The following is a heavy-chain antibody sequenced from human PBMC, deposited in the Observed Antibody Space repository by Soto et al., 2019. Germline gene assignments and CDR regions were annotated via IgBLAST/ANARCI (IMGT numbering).Heavy chain of an antibody. V-gene: IGHV4-59*08. CDR1: GGPISSYY. CDR2: IYYSGST. D-gene: IGHD1-26*01. J-gene: IGHJ4*02. CDR3: ARGGGSPDY. Sequence: QVQLQESGPGLVKPSETLSLTCTVSGGPISSYYWSWIRQPPGKGLEWIGYIYYSGSTNYNPSLKSRVTISVDTSKNQFSLKLSSVTAADTAVYYCARGGGSPDYWGQGTLVTVSS.